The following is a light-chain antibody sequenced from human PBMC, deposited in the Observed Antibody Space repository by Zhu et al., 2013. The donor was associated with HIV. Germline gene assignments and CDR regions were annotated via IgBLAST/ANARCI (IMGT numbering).Light chain of an antibody. V-gene: IGKV1-27*01. Sequence: DIQMTQSPSSLSASVGDRVTITCRASQGIANYLAWYQQKPGKVPKLLISATSTLQSGVPSRFSGSGSGTDFTLTIGSLQPEDVAVYYCQKYDSTPWTFGQGTRVQIK. CDR1: QGIANY. CDR3: QKYDSTPWT. CDR2: ATS. J-gene: IGKJ1*01.